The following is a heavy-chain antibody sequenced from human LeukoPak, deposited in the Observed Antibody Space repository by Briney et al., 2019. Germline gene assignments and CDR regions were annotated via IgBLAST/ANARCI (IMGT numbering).Heavy chain of an antibody. CDR3: ARGMYYYETSGYHPFDY. D-gene: IGHD3-22*01. CDR2: ISSSGSTI. V-gene: IGHV3-48*04. CDR1: GFTFSSYS. Sequence: GGSLRLSCAASGFTFSSYSMNWVRQAPGKGLEWVSYISSSGSTIYYADSVKGRFTISRDNAKNSLYLQMNSLRAEDTAVYYCARGMYYYETSGYHPFDYWGQGTLVTVSS. J-gene: IGHJ4*02.